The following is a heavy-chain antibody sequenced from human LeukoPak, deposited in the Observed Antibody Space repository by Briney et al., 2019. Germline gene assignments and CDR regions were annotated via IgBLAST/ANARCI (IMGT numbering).Heavy chain of an antibody. CDR1: GGTFSSYA. Sequence: ASVKVSCKASGGTFSSYAISWVRKARGQGLDWMGGIIPIFGTAHYAQKFQGRVTITADESTSTAYMELSSLRSEDTAVYYCASMAPLCSGGSCPHGNWFDPWGQGTLVTVSS. D-gene: IGHD2-15*01. CDR3: ASMAPLCSGGSCPHGNWFDP. CDR2: IIPIFGTA. V-gene: IGHV1-69*13. J-gene: IGHJ5*02.